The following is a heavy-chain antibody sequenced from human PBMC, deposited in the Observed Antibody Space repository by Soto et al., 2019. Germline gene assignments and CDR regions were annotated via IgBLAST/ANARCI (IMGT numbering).Heavy chain of an antibody. CDR2: INYGGSP. Sequence: QLQLQESGPGLVKPSETLSLTCTVSGGSISSSGYYWGWIRQPPGKGLEWIGSINYGGSPYYNPSLKSRVTISVDTSTNQFYLKRISVTAADTSVYYCASLPHYGDPKAGIWGRGTLVTVSS. V-gene: IGHV4-39*01. D-gene: IGHD4-17*01. J-gene: IGHJ4*02. CDR3: ASLPHYGDPKAGI. CDR1: GGSISSSGYY.